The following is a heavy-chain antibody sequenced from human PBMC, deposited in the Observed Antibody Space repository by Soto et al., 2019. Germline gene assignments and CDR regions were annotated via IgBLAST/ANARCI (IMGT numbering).Heavy chain of an antibody. CDR3: ARDCSSSSCSVWHY. CDR2: ITGSADKT. V-gene: IGHV3-23*01. Sequence: EVQLLESGGDLVQPGGSLRLSCAASGFSLSNYAMTWVRQAPGKGLEWVSGITGSADKTYYADSVKGRFIISRDNSKNTLYLQMHSLRAEDTALYYCARDCSSSSCSVWHYWGQGTLVTLSS. CDR1: GFSLSNYA. J-gene: IGHJ4*02. D-gene: IGHD2-2*01.